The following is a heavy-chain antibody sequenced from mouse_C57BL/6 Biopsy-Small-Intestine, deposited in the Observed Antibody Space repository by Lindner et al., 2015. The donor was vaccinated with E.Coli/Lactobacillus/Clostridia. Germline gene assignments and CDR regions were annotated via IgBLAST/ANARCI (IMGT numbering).Heavy chain of an antibody. CDR1: GYTFTDNY. J-gene: IGHJ4*01. D-gene: IGHD1-1*01. V-gene: IGHV1-75*01. CDR2: LFPGSGLT. Sequence: VQLQESGPELVKPGASVKISCKASGYTFTDNYINWVKQRPGQGLEWIGWLFPGSGLTYIHENFKSKATLTEDKSSNTAYMLLSSLTSEDSAVYFCARWGYYYGSSYALDYWGQGTSVTVSS. CDR3: ARWGYYYGSSYALDY.